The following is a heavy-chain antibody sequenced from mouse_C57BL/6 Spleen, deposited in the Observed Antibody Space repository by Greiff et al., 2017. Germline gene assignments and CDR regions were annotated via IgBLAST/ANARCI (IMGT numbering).Heavy chain of an antibody. V-gene: IGHV5-4*01. CDR1: GFTFSSYA. CDR3: ARDRRTRLGRYFDY. CDR2: ISDGGSYT. D-gene: IGHD4-1*01. J-gene: IGHJ2*01. Sequence: EVKLVESGGGLVKPGGSLKLSCAASGFTFSSYAMSWVRQTPEKRLEWVATISDGGSYTYYPDNVKGRFTISRNNAKNNLYLQMSHLKSEDTAMYYGARDRRTRLGRYFDYWGQGTTLTVSS.